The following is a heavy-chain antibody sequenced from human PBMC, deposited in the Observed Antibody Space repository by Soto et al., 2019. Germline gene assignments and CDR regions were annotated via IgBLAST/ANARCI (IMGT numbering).Heavy chain of an antibody. Sequence: PGGSLRLSCATSGFIFSNAWMTWVRQAPGKGLEWVGRIKSKADGGTIDYAASVKGRLTISRDDSENTLFLQMNSLKTEDTAVYYCTTYLTIFVEFQGYWGQGTVVTASS. D-gene: IGHD3-3*01. CDR2: IKSKADGGTI. V-gene: IGHV3-15*01. CDR1: GFIFSNAW. J-gene: IGHJ4*02. CDR3: TTYLTIFVEFQGY.